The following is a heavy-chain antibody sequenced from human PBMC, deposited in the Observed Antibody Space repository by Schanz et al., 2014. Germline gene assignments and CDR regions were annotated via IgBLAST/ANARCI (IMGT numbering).Heavy chain of an antibody. Sequence: QVQLVQSGAEVKKPGSSVKVSCKASGDTFRSYTINWVRHAPGQGLEWMGRIIPITGITNYAQKFQGRVTFTADKSTSTAFLEVNSLRSEDTAVYYCARLRAGPFYFDYWGQGTLVTVSS. V-gene: IGHV1-69*02. D-gene: IGHD6-19*01. CDR2: IIPITGIT. J-gene: IGHJ4*02. CDR3: ARLRAGPFYFDY. CDR1: GDTFRSYT.